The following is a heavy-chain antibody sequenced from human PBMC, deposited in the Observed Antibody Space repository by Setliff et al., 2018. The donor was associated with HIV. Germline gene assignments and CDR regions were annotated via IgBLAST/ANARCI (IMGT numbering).Heavy chain of an antibody. CDR3: ARSRRMVVTDAFDI. Sequence: PGESLKISCAASGFTFSSYAMHWVRQAPGKGLEWVAVISYDGSNKYYADSVKGRFTISRDNSKNTLYLQMNSLRAEDTAVYYCARSRRMVVTDAFDIWGQGTMVTVSS. V-gene: IGHV3-30*04. CDR1: GFTFSSYA. D-gene: IGHD2-21*02. J-gene: IGHJ3*02. CDR2: ISYDGSNK.